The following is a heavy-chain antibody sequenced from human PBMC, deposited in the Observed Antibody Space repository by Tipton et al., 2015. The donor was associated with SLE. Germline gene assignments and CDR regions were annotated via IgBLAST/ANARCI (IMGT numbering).Heavy chain of an antibody. Sequence: GEALGGSYWSWIRQSPGKGLEWIGYISYSGSTNYNPSLKSRVTTSEDKSKNQFSLKLSSVTAADTAVYYCARAIGANYFNFWGQGTLVTVSS. CDR3: ARAIGANYFNF. V-gene: IGHV4-59*12. CDR1: GEALGGSY. CDR2: ISYSGST. J-gene: IGHJ4*02. D-gene: IGHD3-16*01.